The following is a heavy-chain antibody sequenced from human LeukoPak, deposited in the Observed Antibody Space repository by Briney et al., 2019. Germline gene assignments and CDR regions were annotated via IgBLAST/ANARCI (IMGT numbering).Heavy chain of an antibody. Sequence: GGSLRLSCAASGFTFSSYEMNWVRQAPGKGLEWVSYISSSGSTIYYADSVKGRFTISRDNAKNSLYLQMNSLRAEDTAVYYCARAFFRAFDIWGQGTMVTVSS. J-gene: IGHJ3*02. V-gene: IGHV3-48*03. CDR2: ISSSGSTI. D-gene: IGHD3-16*01. CDR3: ARAFFRAFDI. CDR1: GFTFSSYE.